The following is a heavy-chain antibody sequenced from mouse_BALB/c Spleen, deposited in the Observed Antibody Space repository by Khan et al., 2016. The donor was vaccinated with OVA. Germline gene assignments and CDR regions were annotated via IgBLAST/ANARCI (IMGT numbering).Heavy chain of an antibody. Sequence: QVQLKQSGPELVKPGASVRISCKASGYIFTSYYIPWVKQRPGQGLEWIGWIYPGNVNTKFNEKFKGTATLTADKSSSTAYMLLRSLTSEHSAVFYCARSALYATGAMDYGGQGTTGTVAS. J-gene: IGHJ4*01. CDR1: GYIFTSYY. CDR2: IYPGNVNT. V-gene: IGHV1S56*01. D-gene: IGHD6-1*01. CDR3: ARSALYATGAMDY.